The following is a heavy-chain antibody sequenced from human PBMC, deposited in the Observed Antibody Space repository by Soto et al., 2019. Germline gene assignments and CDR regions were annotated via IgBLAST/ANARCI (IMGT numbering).Heavy chain of an antibody. V-gene: IGHV1-3*01. J-gene: IGHJ4*02. CDR3: ARSDILRYFDWLLPFDY. D-gene: IGHD3-9*01. Sequence: GASVKVSCKASGYTFTSYAMHWVRQAPGQRLEWMGWINAGNGNTKYSQKFQGRVTITRDTSASTAYMELSSLRSEDTAVYYCARSDILRYFDWLLPFDYWGQGTLVTVSS. CDR1: GYTFTSYA. CDR2: INAGNGNT.